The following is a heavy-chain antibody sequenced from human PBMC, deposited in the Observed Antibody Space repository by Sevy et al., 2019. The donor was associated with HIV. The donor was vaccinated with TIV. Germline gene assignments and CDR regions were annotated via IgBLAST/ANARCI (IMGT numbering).Heavy chain of an antibody. V-gene: IGHV3-23*01. Sequence: GGYLRLPCAASGFTFSKYSMSWVRQPPGKGLEWVSTLSFGCGEINYADSVKGRFTFSRDNSKSSVYLQMNNLRPDDTAVYYCAREGCTKPHDYWGQGTLVTVSS. CDR2: LSFGCGEI. CDR3: AREGCTKPHDY. D-gene: IGHD2-8*01. CDR1: GFTFSKYS. J-gene: IGHJ4*02.